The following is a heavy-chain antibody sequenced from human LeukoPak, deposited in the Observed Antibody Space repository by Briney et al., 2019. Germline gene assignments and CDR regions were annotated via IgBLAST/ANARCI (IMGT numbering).Heavy chain of an antibody. CDR2: ISYSGST. Sequence: PSETLSLTCAVYGGSFSGYYWSWIRQPPGKGLEWIGYISYSGSTNYNPSLKSRVTISVDTSKNQFSLRLNSVTAADTAVYYCARGGSYYAFDYWGQGTLVTVSS. CDR1: GGSFSGYY. D-gene: IGHD1-26*01. V-gene: IGHV4-59*01. J-gene: IGHJ4*02. CDR3: ARGGSYYAFDY.